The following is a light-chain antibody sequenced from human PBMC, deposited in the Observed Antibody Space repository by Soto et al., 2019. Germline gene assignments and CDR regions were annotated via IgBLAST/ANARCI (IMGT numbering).Light chain of an antibody. J-gene: IGLJ1*01. CDR1: RSNVGGYNY. CDR2: DVS. CDR3: SSYTTSNTRQIV. Sequence: QSALTQPASVSGSPGQSITISCPGTRSNVGGYNYVSWYQQHPGKAPKFVIYDVSNRPSGVSNRFSGSKSGNTASLTISGLQAEDEADYYCSSYTTSNTRQIVFGTGTKVTVL. V-gene: IGLV2-14*01.